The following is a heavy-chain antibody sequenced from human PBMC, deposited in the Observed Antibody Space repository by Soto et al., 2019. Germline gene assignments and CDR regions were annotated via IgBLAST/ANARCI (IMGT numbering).Heavy chain of an antibody. CDR3: ARDGVKNYYDSSGYYGYHAFDI. CDR2: INPSGGST. V-gene: IGHV1-46*01. CDR1: GYTFTSYG. Sequence: ASVKVSCKASGYTFTSYGISWVRQAPGQGLEWMGIINPSGGSTSYAQKFQGRVTMTRDTSTSTVYMELSSLRSEDTAVYYCARDGVKNYYDSSGYYGYHAFDIWGQGTMVTVSS. D-gene: IGHD3-22*01. J-gene: IGHJ3*02.